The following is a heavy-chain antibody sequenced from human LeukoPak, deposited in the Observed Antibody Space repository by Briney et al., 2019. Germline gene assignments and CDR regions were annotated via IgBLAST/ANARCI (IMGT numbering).Heavy chain of an antibody. D-gene: IGHD5-12*01. CDR3: ARDSGYDLT. V-gene: IGHV4-4*07. CDR1: GDSISSYC. J-gene: IGHJ4*02. CDR2: IYVTGST. Sequence: SETLSLTCTVSGDSISSYCWSLIRQPAGKGLECIGRIYVTGSTNYNPSLKSRVTMSVDTSKNQFSLKLSSVTAADTAVYYCARDSGYDLTWGQGTLVTVSS.